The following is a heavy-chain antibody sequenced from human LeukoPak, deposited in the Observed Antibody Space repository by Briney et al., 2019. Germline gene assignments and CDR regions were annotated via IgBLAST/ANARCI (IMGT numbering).Heavy chain of an antibody. CDR3: ATICSTSCYGYYMDV. CDR2: IKHDGSDK. CDR1: GFPFSSYW. Sequence: GGSLRLSCAASGFPFSSYWMSWVRQAPGKGLEWVANIKHDGSDKYYVDSVTGRFTISRDNAKNSLSLQMNSLRVEDTAVYYCATICSTSCYGYYMDVWGKGTTVTVSS. J-gene: IGHJ6*03. D-gene: IGHD2-2*01. V-gene: IGHV3-7*01.